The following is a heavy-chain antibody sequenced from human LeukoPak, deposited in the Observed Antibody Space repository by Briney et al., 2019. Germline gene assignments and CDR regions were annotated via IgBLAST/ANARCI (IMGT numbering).Heavy chain of an antibody. Sequence: PGGSLRHSCAASGFTFSSYAMHWVRQAPGKGLEWVAVISYDGSNKYYADSVKGRFTISRDNSKNTLYLQMNSLRAEDTAVYYCARATYDYWGQGTLVTVSS. CDR2: ISYDGSNK. CDR1: GFTFSSYA. CDR3: ARATYDY. J-gene: IGHJ4*02. V-gene: IGHV3-30-3*01.